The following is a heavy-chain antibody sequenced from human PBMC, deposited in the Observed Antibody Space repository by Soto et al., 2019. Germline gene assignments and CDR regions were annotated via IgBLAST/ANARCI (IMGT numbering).Heavy chain of an antibody. J-gene: IGHJ4*02. CDR3: ARGRRRGSYYSFCY. Sequence: QVQLQQWGAGLLKPSETLSLTCAVYGGSFSGYYWSWIRQPPGKGLEWIGEINHSGSTNYNPSLKSRVTISVDTSKNQFSLKRSSVTAADTAVYYCARGRRRGSYYSFCYWGQGTLVTVSS. CDR1: GGSFSGYY. D-gene: IGHD1-26*01. CDR2: INHSGST. V-gene: IGHV4-34*01.